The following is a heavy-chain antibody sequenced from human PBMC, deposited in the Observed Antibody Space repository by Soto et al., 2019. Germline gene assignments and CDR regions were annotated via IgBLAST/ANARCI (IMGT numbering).Heavy chain of an antibody. V-gene: IGHV1-69*12. CDR1: GGTFSSYA. D-gene: IGHD4-4*01. Sequence: QVQLVQSGAEVKKPGSSVKVSCKASGGTFSSYAISWVRQAPGQGLEWMGGIIPIFGTANYAQKFQGRVTITADESTSTAYMELSSLRSEDTAVYYCAREGTVTTGRYYYYGMDVWGQGTTVTASS. CDR3: AREGTVTTGRYYYYGMDV. J-gene: IGHJ6*02. CDR2: IIPIFGTA.